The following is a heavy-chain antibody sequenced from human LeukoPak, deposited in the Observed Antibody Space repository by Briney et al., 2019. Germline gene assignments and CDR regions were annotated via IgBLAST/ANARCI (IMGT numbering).Heavy chain of an antibody. CDR3: ASQIRDGYNLFHY. J-gene: IGHJ4*02. V-gene: IGHV4-59*12. D-gene: IGHD5-24*01. CDR2: IYYSGST. CDR1: GGSISSYY. Sequence: SETLSLTCTVSGGSISSYYWSWIRQPPGKGLEWIGYIYYSGSTNYNPSLKSRVTISVDTSKNQFSLKLSSVTAADTAVYYCASQIRDGYNLFHYWGQGTLVTVSS.